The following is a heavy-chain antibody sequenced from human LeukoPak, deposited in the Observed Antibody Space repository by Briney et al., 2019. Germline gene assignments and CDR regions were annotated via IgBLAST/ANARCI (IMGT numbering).Heavy chain of an antibody. D-gene: IGHD7-27*01. V-gene: IGHV1-24*01. J-gene: IGHJ6*02. CDR2: FDPEDGET. CDR3: ARVTGVRGTNYYYYGMDV. Sequence: ASVKVSCKVSGYTLTELSMHWVRQAPGKGLEWMGGFDPEDGETIYAQKFQGRVTITADESTSTAYMELSSLRSEDTAVYYCARVTGVRGTNYYYYGMDVWGQGTTVTVSS. CDR1: GYTLTELS.